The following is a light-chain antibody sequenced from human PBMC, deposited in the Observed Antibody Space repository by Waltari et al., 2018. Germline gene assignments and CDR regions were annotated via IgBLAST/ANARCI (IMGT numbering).Light chain of an antibody. CDR3: QQYYSYPRT. CDR1: QGISSY. V-gene: IGKV1-8*01. J-gene: IGKJ1*01. Sequence: AIRMTQSPSSFSASTGDRVTITCRAGQGISSYLAWYQQKPGKAPKLLIYAASTLQSGVPSRFRGSGSGTDFTLTISCLQSEDFATYYCQQYYSYPRTFGQGTKVEIK. CDR2: AAS.